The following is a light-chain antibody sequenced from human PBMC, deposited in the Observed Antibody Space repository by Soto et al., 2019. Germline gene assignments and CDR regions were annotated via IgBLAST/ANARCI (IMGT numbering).Light chain of an antibody. V-gene: IGLV2-8*01. CDR3: ASYAGNNNFVL. Sequence: QSALAQPTSASGSPGQSVTISCTGTSSDVGAYNYVSWYQQHPGKAPKLVIYEVTERPSGVPERFSGSKSGSTASLTVSGLQAEDEALYYCASYAGNNNFVLFGGGTKLTVL. J-gene: IGLJ2*01. CDR2: EVT. CDR1: SSDVGAYNY.